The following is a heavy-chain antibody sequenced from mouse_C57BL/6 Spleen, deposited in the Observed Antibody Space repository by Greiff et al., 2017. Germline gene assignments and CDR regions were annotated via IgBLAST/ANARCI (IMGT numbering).Heavy chain of an antibody. CDR1: GYTFTDYY. CDR3: ARRRSLYYYGSSHYAMDY. D-gene: IGHD1-1*01. V-gene: IGHV1-26*01. CDR2: INPNNGGT. Sequence: VQLQQSGPELVKPGASVKISCKASGYTFTDYYMNWVKQSHGKSLEWIGDINPNNGGTSYNQKFKGKATLTVDKSSSTAYMELRSLTSEDSAVYYCARRRSLYYYGSSHYAMDYWGQGTSVTVSS. J-gene: IGHJ4*01.